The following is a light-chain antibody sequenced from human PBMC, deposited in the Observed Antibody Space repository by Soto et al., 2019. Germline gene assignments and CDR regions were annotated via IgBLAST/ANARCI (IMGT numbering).Light chain of an antibody. CDR2: SAI. CDR3: LIYYADAWV. J-gene: IGLJ3*02. CDR1: TGAVTSGYY. Sequence: QAVVTQEPSLTVSPGGTVTLTCASNTGAVTSGYYPNWFQQKPGQAPRPLIYSAINRHSWTPARFSGSLLGGKAALTLSGVQPEDEADYYCLIYYADAWVFGGGTKLTVL. V-gene: IGLV7-43*01.